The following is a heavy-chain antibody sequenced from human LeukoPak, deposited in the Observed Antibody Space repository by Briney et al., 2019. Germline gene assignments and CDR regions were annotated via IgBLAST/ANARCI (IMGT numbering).Heavy chain of an antibody. CDR1: RFTFSTYW. V-gene: IGHV3-7*01. Sequence: PGGSLRLSCAASRFTFSTYWMHWVRQAPGKGLEWVANIKQDGSEKYYVDSVKGRFTISRDNAKNSLYLQMNSLRAEDTAVYYCARAQTPYYYGSGSYYYYYYYMDVWGKGTTVTISS. J-gene: IGHJ6*03. CDR3: ARAQTPYYYGSGSYYYYYYYMDV. D-gene: IGHD3-10*01. CDR2: IKQDGSEK.